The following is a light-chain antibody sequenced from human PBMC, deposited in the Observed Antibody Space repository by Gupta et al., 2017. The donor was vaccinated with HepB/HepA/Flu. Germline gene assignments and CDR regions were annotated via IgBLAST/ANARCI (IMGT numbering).Light chain of an antibody. CDR2: GAS. CDR1: QSVSGSY. Sequence: EIVLTQSPATLSLSPGERATLSCRASQSVSGSYVSWYQQQPGQATRLLIDGASSSATGTPNRFSGSWSRTDFTLTISRLEHEDSAVYSCQQDGSAPWTFGRGTKVEIK. J-gene: IGKJ4*01. CDR3: QQDGSAPWT. V-gene: IGKV3-20*01.